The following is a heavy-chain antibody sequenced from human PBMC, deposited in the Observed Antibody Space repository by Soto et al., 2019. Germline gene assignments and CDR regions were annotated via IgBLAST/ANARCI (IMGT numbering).Heavy chain of an antibody. V-gene: IGHV1-69*06. CDR2: IIPIFGTA. J-gene: IGHJ4*02. Sequence: QVQLVQSGAEVQKPGASVKVSCKASGGTFSSYAISWVRQAPGQGLEWMGGIIPIFGTANYAQKFQGRVTITADKAMSTAYIELSSLRSEDTAVYYCASKKGTGYFDYWGQGTLVTVSS. D-gene: IGHD3-10*01. CDR1: GGTFSSYA. CDR3: ASKKGTGYFDY.